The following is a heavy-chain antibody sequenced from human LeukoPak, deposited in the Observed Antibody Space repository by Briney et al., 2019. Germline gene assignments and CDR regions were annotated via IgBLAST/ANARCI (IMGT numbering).Heavy chain of an antibody. Sequence: GASVKVSCKASGYTFTGYYMHWVRQAPGQGLEWMGWINPNSGGTNYAQKFQGRVTMTRDTSISTAYMELSRLRSDDTAVYYCARAGSIAARPSGIGWFDPRGQGTLVTVSS. D-gene: IGHD6-6*01. CDR2: INPNSGGT. V-gene: IGHV1-2*02. CDR1: GYTFTGYY. CDR3: ARAGSIAARPSGIGWFDP. J-gene: IGHJ5*02.